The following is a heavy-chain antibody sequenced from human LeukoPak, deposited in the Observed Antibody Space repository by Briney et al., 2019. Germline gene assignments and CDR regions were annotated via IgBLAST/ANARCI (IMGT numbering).Heavy chain of an antibody. J-gene: IGHJ5*02. CDR3: ARGIGSGSYGRFDP. Sequence: GASVKVSCKASGYTFTAYYMHWVRQAPGQGLEWMGWINPNSGGTNYAQTFQGRVTMTRDPSISTSYMELSRPTSDDTAVYYCARGIGSGSYGRFDPWGQGTLVTVSS. CDR2: INPNSGGT. V-gene: IGHV1-2*02. D-gene: IGHD3-10*01. CDR1: GYTFTAYY.